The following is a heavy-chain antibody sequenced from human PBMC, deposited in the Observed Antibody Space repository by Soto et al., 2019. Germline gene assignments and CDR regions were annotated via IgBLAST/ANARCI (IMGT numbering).Heavy chain of an antibody. D-gene: IGHD1-26*01. CDR1: YFTFSSLW. V-gene: IGHV3-7*05. CDR3: VRGLYTGSPHFLF. J-gene: IGHJ4*02. CDR2: IKEDGTEK. Sequence: PLRLSWTGSYFTFSSLWMSWVLKNPFKLLECLANIKEDGTEKNYVDSVKGRFTVSRDNAKRSLYLQMNSLRVEDTAVYYCVRGLYTGSPHFLFWGQGALVTVSS.